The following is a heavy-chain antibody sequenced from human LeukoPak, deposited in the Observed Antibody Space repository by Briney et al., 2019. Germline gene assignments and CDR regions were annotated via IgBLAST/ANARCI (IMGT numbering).Heavy chain of an antibody. V-gene: IGHV4-39*07. D-gene: IGHD3-22*01. CDR1: GGSITSNTYY. CDR2: IYYSGST. CDR3: ARASGGYYNNWFDP. J-gene: IGHJ5*02. Sequence: SETLSLTCNVSGGSITSNTYYWGWIRQPPGKGLEWIASIYYSGSTYYNPSLKSRVTMSVDTSMNQFSLKLSSVTAADTAVYYCARASGGYYNNWFDPWGQGTLVTVSS.